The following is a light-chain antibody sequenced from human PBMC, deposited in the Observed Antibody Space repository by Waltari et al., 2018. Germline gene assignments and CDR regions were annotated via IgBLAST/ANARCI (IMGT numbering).Light chain of an antibody. CDR1: QTVSSN. Sequence: EIVMTQSPATLSVSPGERATLSCRASQTVSSNLAWYLQKPGQAPRLLIYDASTRATGIPARFSGSGSGTEVALTISNLQSEDFAVYYCQQYNDWPLTFGGGTTVEIK. V-gene: IGKV3-15*01. J-gene: IGKJ4*01. CDR3: QQYNDWPLT. CDR2: DAS.